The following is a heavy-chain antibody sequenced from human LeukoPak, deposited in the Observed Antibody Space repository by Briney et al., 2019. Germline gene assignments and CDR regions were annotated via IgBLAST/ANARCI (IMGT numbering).Heavy chain of an antibody. V-gene: IGHV3-30*18. Sequence: PGGSLRLSCAVSGFTFSNAWMSWVRQAPDKGLEWVAVISYDGSNKYYADSVKGRFTISRDNSKNTLYLQMNSLRGEDTAVYYCAKDLGVQWRLPYYFDYWGQGTLVTVSS. CDR1: GFTFSNAW. CDR3: AKDLGVQWRLPYYFDY. CDR2: ISYDGSNK. J-gene: IGHJ4*02. D-gene: IGHD3-3*01.